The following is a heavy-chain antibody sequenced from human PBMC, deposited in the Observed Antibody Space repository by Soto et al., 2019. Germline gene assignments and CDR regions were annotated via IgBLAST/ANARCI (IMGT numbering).Heavy chain of an antibody. CDR3: AKDSFRSGWSLDY. V-gene: IGHV3-30*18. D-gene: IGHD6-19*01. CDR2: ISYDGSNK. Sequence: SLRLSCAASRFTFNNYGMHWVRQAPGKGLEWVALISYDGSNKYYADSVKGRFTISRDNSKNTLYLQMNSLRAEDTAVYYCAKDSFRSGWSLDYWGQGTLVTVSS. CDR1: RFTFNNYG. J-gene: IGHJ4*02.